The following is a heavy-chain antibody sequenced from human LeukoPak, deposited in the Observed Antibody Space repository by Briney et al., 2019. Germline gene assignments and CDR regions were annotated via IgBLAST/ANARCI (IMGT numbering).Heavy chain of an antibody. CDR3: ARSATGGFFDY. V-gene: IGHV3-74*01. CDR1: GFTFSSYA. CDR2: VNGDGSST. J-gene: IGHJ4*02. D-gene: IGHD1-26*01. Sequence: GGSLSLSCAASGFTFSSYAMNWVRQAPGKGLVWVSRVNGDGSSTTYADSVKGRFTISRDNAKNTLYLQMNSLRAEDTAVYYCARSATGGFFDYWGQGTLVTVSS.